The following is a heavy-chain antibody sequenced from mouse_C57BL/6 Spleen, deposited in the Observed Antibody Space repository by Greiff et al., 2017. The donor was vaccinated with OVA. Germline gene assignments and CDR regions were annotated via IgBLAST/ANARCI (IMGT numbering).Heavy chain of an antibody. CDR2: INPNNGGT. J-gene: IGHJ3*01. V-gene: IGHV1-26*01. D-gene: IGHD2-5*01. Sequence: VQLQQSGPELVKPGASVKISCKASGYTFTDYYMNWVKQRPGKSLEWIGDINPNNGGTSYNQKFKGKATLTVDKSSSTAYMELRSLTSEDSAVYYCAREYNNYVAWFAYWGQGTLVTVSA. CDR1: GYTFTDYY. CDR3: AREYNNYVAWFAY.